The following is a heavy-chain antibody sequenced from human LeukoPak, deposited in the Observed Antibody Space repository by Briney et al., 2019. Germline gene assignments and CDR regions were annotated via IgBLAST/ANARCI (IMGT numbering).Heavy chain of an antibody. CDR1: GFTFSSYG. Sequence: PGGSLRLSCAASGFTFSSYGMGWVRQAPGKGLEWVSAISGRGGSTYYADSVKGRFTISRDNSKNTLYLQMNSLRAGDTAVYYCAKEGGSGYDFLDYWGQGTLVTVSS. V-gene: IGHV3-23*01. CDR2: ISGRGGST. D-gene: IGHD5-12*01. J-gene: IGHJ4*02. CDR3: AKEGGSGYDFLDY.